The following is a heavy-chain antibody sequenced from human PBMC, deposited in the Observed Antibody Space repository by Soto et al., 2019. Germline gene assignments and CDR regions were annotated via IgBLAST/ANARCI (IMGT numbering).Heavy chain of an antibody. D-gene: IGHD2-2*01. Sequence: GGSLRLSCAASGFTFSSYAMTWVRQAPGKGLEWVSGISGSGASTYYADSAKGRFTISRDNSKNTLYLQMNSLRAEDTAVYYCAREHCSSSSCSLPPYYYYGMDVWGQGTTVTVSS. CDR2: ISGSGAST. CDR1: GFTFSSYA. J-gene: IGHJ6*02. V-gene: IGHV3-23*01. CDR3: AREHCSSSSCSLPPYYYYGMDV.